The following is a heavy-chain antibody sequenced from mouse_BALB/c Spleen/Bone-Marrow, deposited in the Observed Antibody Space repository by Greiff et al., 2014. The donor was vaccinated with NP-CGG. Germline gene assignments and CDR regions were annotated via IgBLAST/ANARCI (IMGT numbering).Heavy chain of an antibody. V-gene: IGHV1-54*01. J-gene: IGHJ2*01. CDR2: INPGSGGA. Sequence: VQLQQSGAELVRPGTAVNVSCKASGYAFTNYLIDWVKQRPGQGLEWIGVINPGSGGANYNEKFKGKATPTADKSSSTAYMQLSSLTSDDSAVYFCARFGRYYFDYWGQGTTLTVSS. CDR3: ARFGRYYFDY. CDR1: GYAFTNYL.